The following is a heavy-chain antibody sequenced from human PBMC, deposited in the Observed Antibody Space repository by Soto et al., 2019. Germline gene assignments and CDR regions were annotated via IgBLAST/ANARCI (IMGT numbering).Heavy chain of an antibody. J-gene: IGHJ3*02. CDR3: AHSSRWLHLLDAFDI. CDR1: GFALRSSGMG. Sequence: QITLKESGPTVVKPTQTLTLTCTFSGFALRSSGMGVGWIRQPPGKALEWLALIYWDDEKRYSPSLKSRLNITKDTFKNQVVLTMTNMDPVDTATYFCAHSSRWLHLLDAFDIWGQGTMVTVSS. V-gene: IGHV2-5*02. D-gene: IGHD5-12*01. CDR2: IYWDDEK.